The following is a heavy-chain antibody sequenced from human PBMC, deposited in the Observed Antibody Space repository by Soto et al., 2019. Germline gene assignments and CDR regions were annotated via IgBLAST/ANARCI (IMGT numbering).Heavy chain of an antibody. CDR1: GFSLSTSGVG. CDR3: AHRGYGNPHKSFDS. V-gene: IGHV2-5*02. J-gene: IGHJ4*02. CDR2: IYWDDDM. Sequence: QITLKESGPTLGKPTQTLTLTCTFSGFSLSTSGVGVGWIRQPPGKALEWLALIYWDDDMHYRPSLTSRLTITKDTSKNLVVLTMTSMNPVNTATYYCAHRGYGNPHKSFDSWGQGPLVTVSS. D-gene: IGHD4-4*01.